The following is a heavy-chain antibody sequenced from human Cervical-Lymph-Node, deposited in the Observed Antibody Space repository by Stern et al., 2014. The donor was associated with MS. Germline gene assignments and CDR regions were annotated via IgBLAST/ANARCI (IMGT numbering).Heavy chain of an antibody. V-gene: IGHV4-59*01. D-gene: IGHD3-16*02. J-gene: IGHJ4*02. CDR3: ARAGPYDYIWGNFRHRAFYFDS. CDR1: SGFIGNNY. Sequence: QLQESGPGLVEPSETLSLMCSVSSGFIGNNYWSWIRQPPGKGLEWIGHLSYSGSTYYNPSRKSRVTISLDTSKNQLSLRLSSVTAADTAVYYCARAGPYDYIWGNFRHRAFYFDSWGQGALVTVSS. CDR2: LSYSGST.